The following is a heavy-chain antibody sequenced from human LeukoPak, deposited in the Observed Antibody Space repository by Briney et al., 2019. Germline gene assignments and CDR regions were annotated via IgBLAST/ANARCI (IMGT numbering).Heavy chain of an antibody. V-gene: IGHV4-34*01. J-gene: IGHJ4*02. CDR1: GGSFSGYY. CDR2: MNHSGST. Sequence: PSETLSLTCAVYGGSFSGYYWSWIRQPPGQGLEWIGEMNHSGSTNYNPSLKSRVTMSVDASKNQFSLKLTSVTAADTAVYYCASSARRGFWGQGILVTVSS. CDR3: ASSARRGF.